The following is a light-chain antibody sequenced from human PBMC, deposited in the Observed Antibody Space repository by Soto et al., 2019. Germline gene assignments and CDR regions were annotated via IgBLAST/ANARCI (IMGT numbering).Light chain of an antibody. CDR2: RNN. CDR3: AAWDDSLSGRS. CDR1: SSNIGSNY. V-gene: IGLV1-47*01. J-gene: IGLJ1*01. Sequence: QSVLTQPPSASGTPGQRVTISCSGRSSNIGSNYVYWYQQLPGTAPKLLIYRNNQRPSGVPDRFSGSKSGTSASLAISGLRSEDEAGDYCAAWDDSLSGRSFGTGTKLTVL.